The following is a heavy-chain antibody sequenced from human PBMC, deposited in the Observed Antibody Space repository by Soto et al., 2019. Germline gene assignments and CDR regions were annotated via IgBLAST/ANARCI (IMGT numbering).Heavy chain of an antibody. CDR1: GFTFSGSA. CDR2: IRSKANSYAT. J-gene: IGHJ6*02. D-gene: IGHD6-13*01. V-gene: IGHV3-73*01. CDR3: TLLYSSSWYYYYGMDV. Sequence: GGSLRLSCAASGFTFSGSAMHWVRQASGKGLEWVGRIRSKANSYATAYAASVKGGFTISRDDSKNTVYLQMNSLKTEDTAVYYCTLLYSSSWYYYYGMDVWGQGTTVTVSS.